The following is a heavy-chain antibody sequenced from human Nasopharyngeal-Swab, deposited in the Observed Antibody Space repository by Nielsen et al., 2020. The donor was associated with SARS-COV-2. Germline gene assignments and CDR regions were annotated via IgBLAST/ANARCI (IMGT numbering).Heavy chain of an antibody. CDR3: ARDNDEYGMDV. D-gene: IGHD1-1*01. V-gene: IGHV3-53*01. J-gene: IGHJ6*02. CDR1: GFTVSSNY. Sequence: GESLKISCAASGFTVSSNYTSWVRQAPGKGLEWVSIIYSGGSTHYADSAKGQFTISRDNSKNTVHLQMKSLRAEDTAIYYCARDNDEYGMDVWGQGTTVTVSS. CDR2: IYSGGST.